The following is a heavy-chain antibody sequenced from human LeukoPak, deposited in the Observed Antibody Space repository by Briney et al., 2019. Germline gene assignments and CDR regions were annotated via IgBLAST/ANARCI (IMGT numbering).Heavy chain of an antibody. J-gene: IGHJ6*03. D-gene: IGHD3-10*01. CDR2: MNPNSGNT. V-gene: IGHV1-8*03. CDR3: ASSYRSGRPYYMDV. CDR1: GYTFTSYD. Sequence: ASVKVSCKASGYTFTSYDINWVRQATGQGLEWMGWMNPNSGNTGYAQKFQGRVTITRNTSISTAYMELSSLRSEDTAVYYCASSYRSGRPYYMDVWGKGTTVTVSS.